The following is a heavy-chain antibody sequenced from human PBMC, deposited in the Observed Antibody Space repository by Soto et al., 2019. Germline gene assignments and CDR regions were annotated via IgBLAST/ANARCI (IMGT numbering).Heavy chain of an antibody. Sequence: GGSLRLSCAASGFTFSSYWMHWVRQAPGKGLVWVSRINTDGSTTNYADSVKGRFTISRDNAKNTLYLQMNSLRAEDTAVYYCGRGIRNNYGVDVWGRGTTVTAP. J-gene: IGHJ6*02. V-gene: IGHV3-74*01. D-gene: IGHD5-18*01. CDR1: GFTFSSYW. CDR3: GRGIRNNYGVDV. CDR2: INTDGSTT.